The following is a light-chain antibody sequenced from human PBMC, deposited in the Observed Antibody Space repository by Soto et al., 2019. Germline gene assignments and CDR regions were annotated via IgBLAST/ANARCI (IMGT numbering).Light chain of an antibody. CDR1: SSNIGSNY. V-gene: IGLV1-47*01. Sequence: QSVLTQPPSASGTPGQRVTISCSGSSSNIGSNYVYWYQQFPGSAPKLLIYRNDQRPSGVPDRFSGSKSGTSASLAISGPRSEDEADYYCAAWDDSLSAGVFGGGTKVT. J-gene: IGLJ3*02. CDR2: RND. CDR3: AAWDDSLSAGV.